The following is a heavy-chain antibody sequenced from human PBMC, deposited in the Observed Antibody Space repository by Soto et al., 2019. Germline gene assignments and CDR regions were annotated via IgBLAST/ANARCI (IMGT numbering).Heavy chain of an antibody. D-gene: IGHD6-19*01. CDR3: AREKWGSGSRWLDP. CDR1: GYTYISYS. Sequence: ASVKVSCKASGYTYISYSMHWVRHAPGQRLEWMGWINVGNGNTKYSQNFQGRVAINQDTSASTAYMELSSLTSEDTAVYYCAREKWGSGSRWLDPWGQGTLVTVSS. CDR2: INVGNGNT. J-gene: IGHJ5*02. V-gene: IGHV1-3*01.